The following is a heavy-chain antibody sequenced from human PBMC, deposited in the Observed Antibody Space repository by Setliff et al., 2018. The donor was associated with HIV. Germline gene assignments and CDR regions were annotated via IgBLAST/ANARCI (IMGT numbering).Heavy chain of an antibody. CDR3: TTGPGYSTTWYSEPFQH. J-gene: IGHJ1*01. V-gene: IGHV1-24*01. D-gene: IGHD6-13*01. CDR1: GYTLTEIS. CDR2: FDPEDGET. Sequence: GASVKVSCKISGYTLTEISIHWVRQAPGEGLDWMANFDPEDGETFYAQKFQGRITMTEDTSTDTAYMELSSLRSDNTAMYYCTTGPGYSTTWYSEPFQHWGQGTVVTVSS.